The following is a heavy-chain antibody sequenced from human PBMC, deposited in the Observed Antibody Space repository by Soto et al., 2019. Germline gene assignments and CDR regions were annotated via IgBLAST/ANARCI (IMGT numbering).Heavy chain of an antibody. CDR1: GFTFSSYW. CDR3: ARVGDYINGMDV. CDR2: IKQDGSEK. D-gene: IGHD4-17*01. Sequence: VGSLRLSCAASGFTFSSYWVSWVRQAPGKGLEWVANIKQDGSEKYYVDSVKGRFTISRDNAKNSLYLQMNSLRAEDTAVYYCARVGDYINGMDVWGQGTTVTVSS. J-gene: IGHJ6*02. V-gene: IGHV3-7*01.